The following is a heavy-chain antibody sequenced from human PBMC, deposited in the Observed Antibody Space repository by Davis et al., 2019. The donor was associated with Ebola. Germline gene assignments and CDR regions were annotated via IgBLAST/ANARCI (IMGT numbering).Heavy chain of an antibody. J-gene: IGHJ6*04. CDR2: INPSGGST. CDR3: ARDREAAAAGYYGMDV. CDR1: GYTFTNYY. V-gene: IGHV1-46*01. D-gene: IGHD6-13*01. Sequence: AASVKVSCKASGYTFTNYYMHWVRQAPGQGLEWMGMINPSGGSTSYAQKFQGRVTMTTDTSTGTAYLDLRSLRSDDTAVYYCARDREAAAAGYYGMDVWGKGTAVTVSS.